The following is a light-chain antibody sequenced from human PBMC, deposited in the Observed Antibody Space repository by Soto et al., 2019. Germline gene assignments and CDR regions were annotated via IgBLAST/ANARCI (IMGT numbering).Light chain of an antibody. CDR2: DVT. V-gene: IGLV2-14*01. CDR3: SSYTGSTSYV. Sequence: QSVLTQPASVSGSPGQSITISCTGTSSDVGGYNYVSWYQQEPGKAPKLMIYDVTYRPSGVSNRFSGSKSDNTASLTISGLQAEDEADYYCSSYTGSTSYVFGTGTKVT. J-gene: IGLJ1*01. CDR1: SSDVGGYNY.